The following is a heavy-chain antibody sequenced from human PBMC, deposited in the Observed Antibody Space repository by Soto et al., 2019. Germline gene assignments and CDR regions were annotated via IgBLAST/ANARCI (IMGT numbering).Heavy chain of an antibody. J-gene: IGHJ6*02. Sequence: EVQLVETGGGLIQPGGSLRLSCAASGFTVSSNYMSWVRQAPGKGLEWVSVIYSGGSTYYADSVKGRFTISRDNSKNTLYLPMSRLRAEDTAVYYCARDGTYCSGGSCYTSSGYYYGMDVWGQGTTVTVSS. CDR3: ARDGTYCSGGSCYTSSGYYYGMDV. CDR1: GFTVSSNY. D-gene: IGHD2-15*01. V-gene: IGHV3-53*02. CDR2: IYSGGST.